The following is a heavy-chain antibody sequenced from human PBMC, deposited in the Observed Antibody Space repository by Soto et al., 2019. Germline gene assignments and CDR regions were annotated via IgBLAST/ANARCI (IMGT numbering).Heavy chain of an antibody. Sequence: GGSLRLSCAAFGFTFDDYAMHWVRQAPGKGLEWVSGISWNSGSIGYADSVKGRFTISRDNAKNSLYLQMNSLRAEDTALYYCAKAHPNYYGSGSVGYMDGWGKGTTVTVSS. CDR3: AKAHPNYYGSGSVGYMDG. CDR1: GFTFDDYA. CDR2: ISWNSGSI. D-gene: IGHD3-10*01. J-gene: IGHJ6*03. V-gene: IGHV3-9*01.